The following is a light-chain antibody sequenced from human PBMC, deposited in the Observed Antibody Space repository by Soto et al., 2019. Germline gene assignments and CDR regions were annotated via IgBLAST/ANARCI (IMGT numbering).Light chain of an antibody. CDR1: QSISTW. J-gene: IGKJ1*01. CDR2: KAS. CDR3: QQYNSYRS. V-gene: IGKV1-5*03. Sequence: DIQMTQSPSTLSASVGDRVTITCRASQSISTWLAWYQQKPGKAPKLLIYKASSLESGVPSRFSGSGSGTEFTLTISSLTPDDFATYYCQQYNSYRSFGQGTKVEIK.